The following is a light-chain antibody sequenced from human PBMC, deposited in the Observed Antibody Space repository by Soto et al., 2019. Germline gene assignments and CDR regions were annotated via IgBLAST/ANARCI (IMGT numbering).Light chain of an antibody. J-gene: IGKJ1*01. Sequence: EIVLTQSPRTLSLSPGERATLSCRASQSIAGGYLAWYQHRPGQAPRLLISGAYRRAAGIPDRFSGSGSGTDFTLTISRLQPEDFAVYYCHQYVASPRTFGQWTKVEFK. CDR1: QSIAGGY. CDR2: GAY. V-gene: IGKV3-20*01. CDR3: HQYVASPRT.